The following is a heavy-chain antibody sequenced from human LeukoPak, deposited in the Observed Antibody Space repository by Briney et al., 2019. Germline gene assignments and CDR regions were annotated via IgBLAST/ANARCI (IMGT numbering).Heavy chain of an antibody. J-gene: IGHJ4*02. CDR2: ISWNSGSI. Sequence: GGSLRLSCAASGFTFDDYAMHWVRQAPGKGLEWVSGISWNSGSIGYADSVKGRFTISRDNAKNSLYLQMNSLRAEDTALYYCAKDGPDGYGDYFAGPFDYWGQGTLVTVPS. V-gene: IGHV3-9*01. CDR3: AKDGPDGYGDYFAGPFDY. CDR1: GFTFDDYA. D-gene: IGHD4-17*01.